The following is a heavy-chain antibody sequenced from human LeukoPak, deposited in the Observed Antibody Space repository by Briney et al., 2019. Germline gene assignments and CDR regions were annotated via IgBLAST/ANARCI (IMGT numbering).Heavy chain of an antibody. CDR3: STGGYDRSGYYSVFGY. V-gene: IGHV3-49*03. CDR1: GFTFGDYA. Sequence: GGSLRLSCTGSGFTFGDYAMSWFRQAPGKGLEWVAFVRSTAYGGTIEYAASVKGRFIISRDDSTSIAYLQMNSLKTEDTAVYFCSTGGYDRSGYYSVFGYWGQGTLVTVSS. D-gene: IGHD3-22*01. J-gene: IGHJ4*02. CDR2: VRSTAYGGTI.